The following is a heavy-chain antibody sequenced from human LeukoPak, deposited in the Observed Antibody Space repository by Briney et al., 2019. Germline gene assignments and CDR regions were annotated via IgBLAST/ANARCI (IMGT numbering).Heavy chain of an antibody. CDR2: IIPIFGTA. Sequence: SVKVSCKASGGTFSSYAISWVRQAPGQGLEWMGGIIPIFGTANYAQKFQGRVTITADESTSTAYMELSSLRSEDTAVYYCARSIAPSLFGVVTRAFDYWGQGTLVTVSS. J-gene: IGHJ4*02. CDR1: GGTFSSYA. V-gene: IGHV1-69*01. D-gene: IGHD3-3*01. CDR3: ARSIAPSLFGVVTRAFDY.